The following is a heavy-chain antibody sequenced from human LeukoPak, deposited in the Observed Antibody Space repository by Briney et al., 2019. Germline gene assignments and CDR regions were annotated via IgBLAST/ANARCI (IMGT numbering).Heavy chain of an antibody. V-gene: IGHV3-48*01. J-gene: IGHJ3*02. CDR3: ARDLSSRGYTYGTPPFTFDI. CDR2: ISSDSSTI. D-gene: IGHD5-18*01. Sequence: GGSLRLSCAASGFTFSTYSINWVRQAPGKGLEWVSYISSDSSTIYYADSLKGRFTISRDNAKNSLSLLMNSLRAEDTAVYYCARDLSSRGYTYGTPPFTFDIWGQGTMVTVSS. CDR1: GFTFSTYS.